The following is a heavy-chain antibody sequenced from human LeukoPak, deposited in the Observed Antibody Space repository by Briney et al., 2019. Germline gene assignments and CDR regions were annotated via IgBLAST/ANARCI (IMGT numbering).Heavy chain of an antibody. CDR1: GGSISSYY. V-gene: IGHV4-59*01. CDR3: ARDRPGSYWYFDL. CDR2: IYYLGST. J-gene: IGHJ2*01. D-gene: IGHD3-10*01. Sequence: SETLSLTCTVSGGSISSYYWSWVRQPPGKGLEWVGHIYYLGSTNYNPSLKSRVTISIDTSKHYFTLQLNSVIAADTAVYYCARDRPGSYWYFDLWGRGTMVTVSS.